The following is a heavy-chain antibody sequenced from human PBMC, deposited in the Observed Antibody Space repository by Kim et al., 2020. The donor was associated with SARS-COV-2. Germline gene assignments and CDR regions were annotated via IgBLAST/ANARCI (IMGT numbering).Heavy chain of an antibody. D-gene: IGHD7-27*01. CDR3: ARQGWGYDY. J-gene: IGHJ4*02. V-gene: IGHV4-39*01. Sequence: GSTYYNPSLKSRVTISVDTSKNQFSLKLSSVTAADTAVYYCARQGWGYDYWGQGTLVTVSS. CDR2: GST.